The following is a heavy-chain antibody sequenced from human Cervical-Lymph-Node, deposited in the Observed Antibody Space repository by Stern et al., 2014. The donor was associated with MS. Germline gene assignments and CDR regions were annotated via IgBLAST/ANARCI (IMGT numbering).Heavy chain of an antibody. CDR1: GGTFKKYA. J-gene: IGHJ4*02. V-gene: IGHV1-69*18. CDR3: AAFAFSF. D-gene: IGHD2/OR15-2a*01. Sequence: VQLVESGAEVKKPGSSVKVSCKASGGTFKKYAFSWVRQAPGQGLEWMGMVVPLYGTSNYTQDFQGRVTITADESTGTAYMELTSLRSEDTAVYYCAAFAFSFWGQGTVVTVSS. CDR2: VVPLYGTS.